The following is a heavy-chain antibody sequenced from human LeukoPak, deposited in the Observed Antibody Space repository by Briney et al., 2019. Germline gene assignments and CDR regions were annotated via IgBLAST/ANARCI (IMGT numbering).Heavy chain of an antibody. CDR2: INSDGSTT. CDR1: GFTFSSYW. Sequence: GGSLRLSCAASGFTFSSYWMHWVRQAPGKGLVWVSRINSDGSTTTYADSMKGRFTISRGNAKNTLYLQMNSLRAEDTAVYYCAVKWTYDGFDIWGQGTMVTVSS. J-gene: IGHJ3*02. CDR3: AVKWTYDGFDI. V-gene: IGHV3-74*01. D-gene: IGHD1-26*01.